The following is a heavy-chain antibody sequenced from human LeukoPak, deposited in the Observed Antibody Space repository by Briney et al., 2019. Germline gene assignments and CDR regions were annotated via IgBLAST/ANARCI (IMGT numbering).Heavy chain of an antibody. CDR2: AYYSGST. D-gene: IGHD6-19*01. CDR1: DGSISNYY. V-gene: IGHV4-59*08. CDR3: ARNSAVATSRSWFDP. J-gene: IGHJ5*02. Sequence: SETLSLTCSVFDGSISNYYWSWIRQPPGKGLEWIGYAYYSGSTTYNPSLESRVTISVDTFKNQFSLKLTAVTAADTAVYYCARNSAVATSRSWFDPWGQGTLVTVSS.